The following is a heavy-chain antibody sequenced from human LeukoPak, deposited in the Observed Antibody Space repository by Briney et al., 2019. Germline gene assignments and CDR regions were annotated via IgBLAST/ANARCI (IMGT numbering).Heavy chain of an antibody. D-gene: IGHD2-2*01. Sequence: GGSLRLSCAASGFTFSSYAMHWVRQAPGKGLEWVSSISSSSSYIYYADSVKGRFTISRDNAKNSLYLQMNSLRAEDTAVYYCARGGWDIVVVPAAFNAFDIWGQGTMVTVSS. CDR2: ISSSSSYI. V-gene: IGHV3-21*01. CDR3: ARGGWDIVVVPAAFNAFDI. J-gene: IGHJ3*02. CDR1: GFTFSSYA.